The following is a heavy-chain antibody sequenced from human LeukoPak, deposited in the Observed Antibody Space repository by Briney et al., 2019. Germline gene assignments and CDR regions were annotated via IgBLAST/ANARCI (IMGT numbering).Heavy chain of an antibody. CDR1: GYTFTSYA. D-gene: IGHD2-2*01. J-gene: IGHJ4*02. Sequence: ASVKVSCKASGYTFTSYAMHWVRQAPGQRLEWMGWINAGNGNTKYSQKFQGRVTITRDTSASTAYMELSSLRSEDTAVYYCARVGRGYCSSTSCYPFDYWGQGTLVTVSS. V-gene: IGHV1-3*01. CDR2: INAGNGNT. CDR3: ARVGRGYCSSTSCYPFDY.